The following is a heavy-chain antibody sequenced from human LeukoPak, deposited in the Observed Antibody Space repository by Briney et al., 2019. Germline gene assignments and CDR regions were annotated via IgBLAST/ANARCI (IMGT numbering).Heavy chain of an antibody. V-gene: IGHV4-59*01. CDR1: GGSISSYY. CDR2: IYYSGST. D-gene: IGHD4-17*01. CDR3: ATTDYGDYYYYYYCMDV. Sequence: SETLSLPCTVSGGSISSYYWRWLRQPPGKGLEWVGYIYYSGSTNYNPSLKSRVTISVDTSKNQFSLKLSSVTAADTAVYYCATTDYGDYYYYYYCMDVWGKGTTVTVSS. J-gene: IGHJ6*04.